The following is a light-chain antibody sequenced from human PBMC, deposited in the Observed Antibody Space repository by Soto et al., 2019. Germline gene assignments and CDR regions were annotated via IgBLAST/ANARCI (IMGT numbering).Light chain of an antibody. CDR2: DVS. J-gene: IGLJ2*01. CDR3: SSYTTGSTLVV. CDR1: SSDVGGYNY. V-gene: IGLV2-14*03. Sequence: QSALTQPASVSGSPGQSITISCTGTSSDVGGYNYVSWYQQHPGKAPKLMIYDVSNRPSGVSNRFSGSKSGYTASLTISGLQPEDEADYYCSSYTTGSTLVVFGGGTKLTVL.